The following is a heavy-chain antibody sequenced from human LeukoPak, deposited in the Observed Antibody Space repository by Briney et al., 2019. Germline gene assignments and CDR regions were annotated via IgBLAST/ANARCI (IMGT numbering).Heavy chain of an antibody. J-gene: IGHJ4*02. Sequence: GESLKISCKGSGYSFTSYWLGWVRQMPGKGLEWMGIIYPGDSDTRYSPSFQGQVTISADKSISTAYLQWSSLKASDTAMYYCARHESGMWIQLPSGFDYWGQGTLVTVSS. CDR2: IYPGDSDT. D-gene: IGHD5-24*01. CDR1: GYSFTSYW. V-gene: IGHV5-51*01. CDR3: ARHESGMWIQLPSGFDY.